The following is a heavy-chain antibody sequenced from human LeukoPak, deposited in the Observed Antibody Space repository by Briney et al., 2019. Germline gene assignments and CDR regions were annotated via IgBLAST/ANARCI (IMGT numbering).Heavy chain of an antibody. CDR3: ARGGVYRRSSSETYFDY. V-gene: IGHV1-69*13. CDR2: IIPIFDTA. D-gene: IGHD6-6*01. CDR1: GGTFSSYA. Sequence: SVKVSCKASGGTFSSYAISWVRQAPGQGLEWMGGIIPIFDTANYAQKFQGRVTITADESTSTAYMELSSLRSEDTAVYYCARGGVYRRSSSETYFDYWGQGTLVTVSS. J-gene: IGHJ4*02.